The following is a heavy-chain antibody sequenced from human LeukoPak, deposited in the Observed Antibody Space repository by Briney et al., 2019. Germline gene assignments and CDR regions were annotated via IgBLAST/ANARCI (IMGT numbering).Heavy chain of an antibody. V-gene: IGHV3-23*01. CDR3: AKGRTYGEIDY. CDR1: GFTFSSYG. CDR2: ISGSGGST. Sequence: GGSLRLSCAASGFTFSSYGMSWVRRAPGKGLEWVSAISGSGGSTYYADSVKGRFTISRDNSENTLYLQVNGLRAEDTAVYYCAKGRTYGEIDYWGQGTLVTVSS. J-gene: IGHJ4*02. D-gene: IGHD4-17*01.